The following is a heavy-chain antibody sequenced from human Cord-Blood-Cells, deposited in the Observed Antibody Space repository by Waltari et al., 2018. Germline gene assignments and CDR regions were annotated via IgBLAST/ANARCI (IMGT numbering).Heavy chain of an antibody. Sequence: QLPLQESGPGLVKPSETLSLTCTVSGGSISSSSYSWGWFRQPPGKGLEWIGSIYYSGSPDDNPSLKSGVTISVDTSKNQFSLKLSSVAAADTAVYYCARLTYYDCWSGYYFDYWGQGTLVTVSS. V-gene: IGHV4-39*01. CDR2: IYYSGSP. CDR3: ARLTYYDCWSGYYFDY. CDR1: GGSISSSSYS. D-gene: IGHD3-3*01. J-gene: IGHJ4*02.